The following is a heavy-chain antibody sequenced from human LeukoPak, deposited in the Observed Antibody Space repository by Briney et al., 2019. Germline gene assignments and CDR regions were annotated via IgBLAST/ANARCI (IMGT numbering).Heavy chain of an antibody. J-gene: IGHJ4*02. CDR3: AKGDQPLMYGGAFDF. CDR2: ITVSGDGT. CDR1: NFTFSDYA. V-gene: IGHV3-23*01. Sequence: GGSLRLSCVGSNFTFSDYAMNWVRQAPGKGLEWVSTITVSGDGTFYADSVKGRFTFSRDNSKNTLYLQMSSLRAEDTATYYCAKGDQPLMYGGAFDFWGQGTLVTVSS. D-gene: IGHD3-10*02.